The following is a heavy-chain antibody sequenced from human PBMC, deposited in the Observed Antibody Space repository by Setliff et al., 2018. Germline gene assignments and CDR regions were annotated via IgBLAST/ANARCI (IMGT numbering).Heavy chain of an antibody. CDR1: GGSISSDY. CDR3: ARSLGSGSWWNSRPFYSDY. J-gene: IGHJ4*02. CDR2: FYHSASS. D-gene: IGHD3-10*01. Sequence: PSETLSLTCNVSGGSISSDYWSWIRQPPGKALEWIGYFYHSASSNYNPSLKGRVTMSADTSKNQLYLSLTSVSVADTAVYFCARSLGSGSWWNSRPFYSDYWGQGTLVTVSS. V-gene: IGHV4-59*08.